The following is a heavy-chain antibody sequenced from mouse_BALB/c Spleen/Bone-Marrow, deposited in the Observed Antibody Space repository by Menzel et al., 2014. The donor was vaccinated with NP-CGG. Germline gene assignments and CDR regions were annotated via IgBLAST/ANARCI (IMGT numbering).Heavy chain of an antibody. J-gene: IGHJ4*01. V-gene: IGHV14-4*02. CDR2: IDPENGDT. Sequence: VQLQQPGAELVRSGASVKLSCTGSGFNIKDFYMHWVKQRPEQGLEWIGWIDPENGDTEYAPKFQGKATLTADTSSNTAYLQLNSLTSEDTAVYYCNADTRAMDYWGQGTSVPVSS. CDR1: GFNIKDFY. CDR3: NADTRAMDY.